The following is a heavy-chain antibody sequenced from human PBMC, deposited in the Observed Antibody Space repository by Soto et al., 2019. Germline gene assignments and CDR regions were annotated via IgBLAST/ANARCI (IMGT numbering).Heavy chain of an antibody. J-gene: IGHJ4*02. V-gene: IGHV6-1*01. D-gene: IGHD1-7*01. CDR1: GDSVSSNSAA. CDR2: TYYRSKWYN. Sequence: SQTLSLTCAISGDSVSSNSAAWNWIRQSPSRGLEWLGRTYYRSKWYNDYAVSVKSRITINPDTSKNQFSLQLNSVTPEDTAVYYCARATWSNYNWNYEDFDYWGQGTLVTVSS. CDR3: ARATWSNYNWNYEDFDY.